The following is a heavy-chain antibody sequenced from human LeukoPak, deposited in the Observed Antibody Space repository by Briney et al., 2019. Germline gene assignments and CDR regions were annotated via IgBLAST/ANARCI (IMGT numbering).Heavy chain of an antibody. D-gene: IGHD2-2*01. V-gene: IGHV3-11*01. CDR2: ISSSGSTI. CDR3: ARDWQYQLLVFDY. Sequence: PGGSLRLSCAASGFTSSDYYMSWVRQAPGKGLEWVSYISSSGSTIHYADSVRGRFTISRDNAKKSLYLQMNSLRAEDTAVYYCARDWQYQLLVFDYWGQGTLVTVSS. J-gene: IGHJ4*02. CDR1: GFTSSDYY.